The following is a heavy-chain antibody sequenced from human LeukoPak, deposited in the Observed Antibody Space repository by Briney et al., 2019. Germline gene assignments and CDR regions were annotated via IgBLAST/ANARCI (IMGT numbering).Heavy chain of an antibody. CDR3: ARAQVNYYYGMDV. CDR1: GGSFSGYY. V-gene: IGHV4-34*01. CDR2: INHSGST. J-gene: IGHJ6*02. Sequence: PSEALSLTCAVYGGSFSGYYWSWIRQPPGKGLEWIGEINHSGSTNYNPSLKSRVTISVDTSKNQFSLQLNSVTPEDTAVYYCARAQVNYYYGMDVWGQGTTVTVSS. D-gene: IGHD3-22*01.